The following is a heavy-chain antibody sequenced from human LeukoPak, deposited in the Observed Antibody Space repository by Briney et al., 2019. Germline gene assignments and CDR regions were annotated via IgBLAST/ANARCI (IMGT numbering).Heavy chain of an antibody. Sequence: GASVKVSCKASGYTFTSYDINWVRQATGQGLEWMGWMNPNSGNTGYAQKFQGRVTMTRNTSISTAYMELSSLRSEDTAVYYRAINDNSRRYFQYWGQGTLVTVSS. CDR2: MNPNSGNT. J-gene: IGHJ1*01. CDR3: AINDNSRRYFQY. CDR1: GYTFTSYD. V-gene: IGHV1-8*01. D-gene: IGHD1-26*01.